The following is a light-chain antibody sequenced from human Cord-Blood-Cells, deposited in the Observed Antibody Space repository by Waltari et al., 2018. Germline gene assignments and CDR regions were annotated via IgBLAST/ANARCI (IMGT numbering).Light chain of an antibody. CDR2: DVS. CDR1: SSDVGGYNY. V-gene: IGLV2-14*01. CDR3: SSYTSSSTFV. J-gene: IGLJ1*01. Sequence: QSALTQPASVSGSPGQSITISCTGTSSDVGGYNYVSWYQQHPGKATKPMIYDVSKRPSGVSNRFSGSKSGNTASLTISGLQAEDEADYYCSSYTSSSTFVFGTGTKVTVL.